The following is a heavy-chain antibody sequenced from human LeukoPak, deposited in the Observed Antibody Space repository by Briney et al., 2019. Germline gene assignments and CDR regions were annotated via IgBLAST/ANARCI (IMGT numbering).Heavy chain of an antibody. D-gene: IGHD3-10*01. V-gene: IGHV3-23*01. CDR3: AKGYYASGSYGWFDP. CDR1: GFTVSSNS. CDR2: ISGTGDRT. J-gene: IGHJ5*02. Sequence: GGSLRLSCTVSGFTVSSNSMSWVRQAPGKGLEWVSAISGTGDRTYHADSVKGRFTISRDNSKNTLYLHMNSLRAEDTAVYYCAKGYYASGSYGWFDPWGQGTLVTVSS.